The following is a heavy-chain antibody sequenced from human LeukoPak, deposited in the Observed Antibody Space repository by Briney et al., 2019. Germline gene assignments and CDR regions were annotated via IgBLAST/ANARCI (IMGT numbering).Heavy chain of an antibody. CDR2: INHSGST. V-gene: IGHV4-34*01. CDR3: ARGGGSFGYYFDY. J-gene: IGHJ4*02. CDR1: GGSFSGYY. Sequence: SETLSLTCAVHGGSFSGYYLSWIRQPPGKGLEWIGEINHSGSTNYNPSLKSRVTISVDTSKNQFSLKLSSVTAADTAVYYCARGGGSFGYYFDYWGQGTLVTVSS. D-gene: IGHD1-26*01.